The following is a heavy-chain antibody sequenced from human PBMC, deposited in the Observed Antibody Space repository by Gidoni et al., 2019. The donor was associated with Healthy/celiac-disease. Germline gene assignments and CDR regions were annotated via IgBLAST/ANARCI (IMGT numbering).Heavy chain of an antibody. J-gene: IGHJ1*01. CDR3: ARLVRYCSSTSCYTAYFQH. D-gene: IGHD2-2*02. CDR2: INHSGST. CDR1: GGSFSGYY. Sequence: QVQLQQWGAGLLKPSETLSLPCAVYGGSFSGYYWSWIRQPPGKGLEWIGEINHSGSTNYNPSLKSRVTISVDTSKNQFSLKLSSVTAADTAVYYCARLVRYCSSTSCYTAYFQHWGQGTLVTVSS. V-gene: IGHV4-34*01.